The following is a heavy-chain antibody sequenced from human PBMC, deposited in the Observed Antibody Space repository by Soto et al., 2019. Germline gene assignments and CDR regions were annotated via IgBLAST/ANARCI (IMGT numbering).Heavy chain of an antibody. J-gene: IGHJ4*02. V-gene: IGHV4-4*02. CDR2: IYHSGST. CDR1: GGSISSSNW. Sequence: SETLSLTCAVSGGSISSSNWWSWVRQPPGKGLEWIGEIYHSGSTNYNPSLKSRVTILVDKSKNQFSLKLSSVTAADTAVYYCARRIAVAAVYYFDYWGQGTLVTVSS. CDR3: ARRIAVAAVYYFDY. D-gene: IGHD6-19*01.